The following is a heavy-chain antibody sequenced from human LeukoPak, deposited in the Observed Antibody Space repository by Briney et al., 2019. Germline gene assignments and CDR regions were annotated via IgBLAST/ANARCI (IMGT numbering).Heavy chain of an antibody. CDR3: ASFYGDYVLTDY. CDR1: GFTFSNAW. CDR2: IYYSGSI. J-gene: IGHJ4*02. D-gene: IGHD4-17*01. Sequence: GSLRLSCAASGFTFSNAWMNWIRQPPGKGLEWIGDIYYSGSIKYNPSLKSRVTISVDTSKNQFSLKLSSVTAADTAVYYCASFYGDYVLTDYWGQGTLVTVSS. V-gene: IGHV4-59*12.